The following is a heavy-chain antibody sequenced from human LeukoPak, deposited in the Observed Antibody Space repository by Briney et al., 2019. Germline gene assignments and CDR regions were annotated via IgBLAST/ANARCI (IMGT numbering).Heavy chain of an antibody. Sequence: ASVKVSCKASGYTFTDYYMHWVRQAPGQGLEWMGWINPNSGGTNYAQSFQGRVTMTRDTSISTAYMELSRLRSDDTAVYYCARDLTGRSDYWGQGALVTVSS. CDR1: GYTFTDYY. J-gene: IGHJ4*02. D-gene: IGHD3-9*01. CDR3: ARDLTGRSDY. V-gene: IGHV1-2*02. CDR2: INPNSGGT.